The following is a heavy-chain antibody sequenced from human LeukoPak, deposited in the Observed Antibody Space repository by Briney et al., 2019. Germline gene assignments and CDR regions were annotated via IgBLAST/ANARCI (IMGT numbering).Heavy chain of an antibody. V-gene: IGHV4-38-2*01. CDR1: GYSISSGYY. J-gene: IGHJ6*04. Sequence: SETLSLTCAVSGYSISSGYYWGWIRQPPGKGLEWIGSMYHNRGTYYNPSLKSRVTISMDTSKNQFSLRLSSVTAADTAVYYCASYYASGASAYDYFGMDVWGKGTTVTVSS. CDR2: MYHNRGT. CDR3: ASYYASGASAYDYFGMDV. D-gene: IGHD3-10*01.